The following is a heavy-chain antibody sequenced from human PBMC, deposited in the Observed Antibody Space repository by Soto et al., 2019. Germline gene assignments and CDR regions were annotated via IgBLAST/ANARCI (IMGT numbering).Heavy chain of an antibody. CDR3: ARSPILTVVPAAKQGDYYYYYMDV. CDR2: IKQDGSEK. J-gene: IGHJ6*03. Sequence: GGSLRLSCAASGFTFSSYWMSWVRQAPGKGLEWVANIKQDGSEKYYVDSVKGRFTISRDNAKNSLYLQMNSLRAEDTAVYYCARSPILTVVPAAKQGDYYYYYMDVWGKGTTVTVSS. V-gene: IGHV3-7*01. CDR1: GFTFSSYW. D-gene: IGHD2-2*01.